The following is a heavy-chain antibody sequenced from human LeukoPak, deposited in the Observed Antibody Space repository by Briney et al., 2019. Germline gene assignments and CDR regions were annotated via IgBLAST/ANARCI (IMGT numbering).Heavy chain of an antibody. V-gene: IGHV4-34*01. CDR3: ARDDHCSSTSCYRGALGVFDI. D-gene: IGHD2-2*01. CDR1: GGSFSGYY. CDR2: INHSGST. Sequence: PSETLSLTCAVYGGSFSGYYWSWIRQPPGKGLEWIGEINHSGSTNYSPSLKSRVTISVDTSKNQFTLKLSSVTAADTAVYYCARDDHCSSTSCYRGALGVFDIWGQGTMVTVSS. J-gene: IGHJ3*02.